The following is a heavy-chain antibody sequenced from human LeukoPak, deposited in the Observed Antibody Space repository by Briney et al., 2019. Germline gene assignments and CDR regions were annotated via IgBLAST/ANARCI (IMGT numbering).Heavy chain of an antibody. J-gene: IGHJ4*02. CDR3: AKEMYYYDSGYYFDY. D-gene: IGHD3-22*01. CDR1: GFIFRSYA. Sequence: PGGSLRLSCAASGFIFRSYAMSWVRQAPGKGLECVSAISGSGGSTYYADSVKGRFTISRDNSKNTLYLQMNSLRAEDTAVYYCAKEMYYYDSGYYFDYWGQGTLVTVPS. CDR2: ISGSGGST. V-gene: IGHV3-23*01.